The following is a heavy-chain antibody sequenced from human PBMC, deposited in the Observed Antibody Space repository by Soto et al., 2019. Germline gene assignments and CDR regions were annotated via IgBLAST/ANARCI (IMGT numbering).Heavy chain of an antibody. CDR3: ASTRRYNWNDRVNWFDP. J-gene: IGHJ5*02. CDR1: GFTFSSYA. CDR2: ISYDGSNK. Sequence: GGSLRLSCAASGFTFSSYAMHWVRQAPGKGLEWVAVISYDGSNKYYADSVKGRFTISRDNSKNTLYLQMNSLRSEDTAVYYCASTRRYNWNDRVNWFDPWGQGTLVTVSS. V-gene: IGHV3-30-3*01. D-gene: IGHD1-1*01.